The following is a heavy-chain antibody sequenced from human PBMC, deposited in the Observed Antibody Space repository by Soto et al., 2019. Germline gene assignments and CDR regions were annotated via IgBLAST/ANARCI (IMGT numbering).Heavy chain of an antibody. Sequence: EVQLVESGGGLVQPGGSVRLSCAVSGFSFSSAWMTWIRQAPGKGLERVAIMNEDGSERYYVDSVKGRFTISRDNAKNALLLQMNSLRVEDTAVYFCARDRAYSRVDNWGQGSLVTVSS. V-gene: IGHV3-7*03. CDR1: GFSFSSAW. D-gene: IGHD4-4*01. J-gene: IGHJ4*02. CDR2: MNEDGSER. CDR3: ARDRAYSRVDN.